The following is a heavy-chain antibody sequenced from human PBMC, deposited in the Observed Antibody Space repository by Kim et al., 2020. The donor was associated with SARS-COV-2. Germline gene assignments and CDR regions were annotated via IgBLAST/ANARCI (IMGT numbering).Heavy chain of an antibody. CDR3: ARGGVEWSYYYSYGMDV. Sequence: KGRLPISRDNDKNPLYLQMNSLSAEDTAVYYCARGGVEWSYYYSYGMDVWGQGTTVTVSS. J-gene: IGHJ6*02. D-gene: IGHD3-3*01. V-gene: IGHV3-11*04.